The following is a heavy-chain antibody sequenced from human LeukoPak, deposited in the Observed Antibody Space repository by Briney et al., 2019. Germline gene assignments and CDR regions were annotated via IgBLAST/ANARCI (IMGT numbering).Heavy chain of an antibody. J-gene: IGHJ3*02. CDR2: ISWNSGTI. CDR1: GFTFDDYA. V-gene: IGHV3-9*01. CDR3: AKTVVVTANPRAFDI. Sequence: SLRLSCAASGFTFDDYAMHWVRQAPGKGLEWVSGISWNSGTIGYADSVKGRFTISRDNSKNTLYLQMNSLRAEDTAVYYCAKTVVVTANPRAFDIWGQGTMVTVSS. D-gene: IGHD2-21*02.